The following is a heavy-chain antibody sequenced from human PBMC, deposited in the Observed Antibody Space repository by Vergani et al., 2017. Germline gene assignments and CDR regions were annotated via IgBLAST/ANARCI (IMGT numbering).Heavy chain of an antibody. D-gene: IGHD2-2*02. CDR3: ARGCGSTSCYKRGEDWFDP. J-gene: IGHJ5*02. V-gene: IGHV1-46*01. CDR2: INPSGGST. CDR1: GYTFTSYY. Sequence: QVQLVQSGAEVKKPGASVKVSCQASGYTFTSYYIPWVRQAPGQGLEWMGIINPSGGSTNYAQKFQGRVTMTRDTSTSTVFMELSSLRSEDTAVYYCARGCGSTSCYKRGEDWFDPWGQGTLVTVSS.